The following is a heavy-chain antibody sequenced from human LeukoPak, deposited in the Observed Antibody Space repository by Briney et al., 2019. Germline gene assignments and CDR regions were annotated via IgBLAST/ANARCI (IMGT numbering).Heavy chain of an antibody. V-gene: IGHV1-2*02. Sequence: GASLKLSCKASGYTFTRYYMHWVPQAPGQGLEWRGWINPNSGGTNYAQKIQGRVTITRDTSISTAYMELSRLRSDDTAVYYCARGLRYCSSTSCLNWFDPWGQGTLVTVSS. J-gene: IGHJ5*02. D-gene: IGHD2-2*01. CDR3: ARGLRYCSSTSCLNWFDP. CDR2: INPNSGGT. CDR1: GYTFTRYY.